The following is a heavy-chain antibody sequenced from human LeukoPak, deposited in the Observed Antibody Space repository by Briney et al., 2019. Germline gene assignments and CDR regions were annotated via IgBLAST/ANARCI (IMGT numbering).Heavy chain of an antibody. CDR2: ISGSGGST. CDR3: AKSDLSGYYYYFDY. D-gene: IGHD3-22*01. Sequence: SGGSLRLSCAASGFTFSSYAMSWVRQAPGKGLEWVSAISGSGGSTYYADSVKGRFTISRDNSKNTLYLQMNSLRAEDTAVYYCAKSDLSGYYYYFDYWGQGTLVTVSS. V-gene: IGHV3-23*01. CDR1: GFTFSSYA. J-gene: IGHJ4*02.